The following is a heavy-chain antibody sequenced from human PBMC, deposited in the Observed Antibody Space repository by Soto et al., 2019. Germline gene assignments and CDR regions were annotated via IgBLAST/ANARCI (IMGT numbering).Heavy chain of an antibody. CDR2: IYYSGST. D-gene: IGHD5-12*01. J-gene: IGHJ4*02. CDR1: GGSISSYY. V-gene: IGHV4-59*01. Sequence: SETLSLTCTVSGGSISSYYWSWIRQPPGKGLEWIGYIYYSGSTNYNPSLKSRVTISVDTSKNRFSLKLSSVTAADTAVYYCARGYGGYGQLVVFFDYWGQGTLVTVSS. CDR3: ARGYGGYGQLVVFFDY.